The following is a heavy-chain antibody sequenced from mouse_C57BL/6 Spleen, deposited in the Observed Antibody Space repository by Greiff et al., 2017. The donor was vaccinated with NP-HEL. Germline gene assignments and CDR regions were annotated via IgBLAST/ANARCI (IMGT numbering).Heavy chain of an antibody. CDR3: ARRGAWYFDV. J-gene: IGHJ1*03. V-gene: IGHV5-16*01. D-gene: IGHD3-1*01. CDR2: INYDGSST. Sequence: EVQLVESEGGLVQPGSSMKLSCTASGFTFSDYYMAWVRQVPEKGLEWVANINYDGSSTYYLDSLKSRFIISRDNAKNILYLQMSSLKSEDTATYYCARRGAWYFDVWGTGTTVTVSS. CDR1: GFTFSDYY.